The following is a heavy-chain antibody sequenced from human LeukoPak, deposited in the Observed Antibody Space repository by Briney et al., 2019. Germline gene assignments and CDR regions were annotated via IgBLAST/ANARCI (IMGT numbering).Heavy chain of an antibody. D-gene: IGHD5-18*01. Sequence: SETLSLTCTVSGGSISSGGYYWSWIRQHPGKGLEWIGSIYYSKNTYYNPSLKSRVTISADTSKNQFSLTLGSVSATDTAVYYCVSPRGFSYGYFDYWGQGTLVTVSS. J-gene: IGHJ4*02. V-gene: IGHV4-39*01. CDR1: GGSISSGGYY. CDR2: IYYSKNT. CDR3: VSPRGFSYGYFDY.